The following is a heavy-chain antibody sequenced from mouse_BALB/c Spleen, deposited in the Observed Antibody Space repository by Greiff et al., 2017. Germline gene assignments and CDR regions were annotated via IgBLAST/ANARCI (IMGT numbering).Heavy chain of an antibody. CDR2: IHYSGST. D-gene: IGHD1-2*01. J-gene: IGHJ2*01. V-gene: IGHV3-1*02. CDR1: GYSITSGYS. Sequence: DVKLQESGPDLVKPSQSLSLTCTVTGYSITSGYSWHWIRQFPGNKLEWMGYIHYSGSTNYNPSLKSRISITRDTSKNQFFLQLNSVTTEDTATYYCARWVITRGFFDYWGQGTTLTVSS. CDR3: ARWVITRGFFDY.